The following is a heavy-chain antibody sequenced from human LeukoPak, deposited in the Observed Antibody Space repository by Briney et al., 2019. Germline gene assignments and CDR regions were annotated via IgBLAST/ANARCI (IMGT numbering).Heavy chain of an antibody. CDR2: INPNSGGT. J-gene: IGHJ2*01. CDR3: ARGVRPSSTFGDWYFDL. V-gene: IGHV1-2*02. Sequence: GASVKVSCKASGYTFTDYYMHWVRQAPGQGLEWMGWINPNSGGTNYAQKFQGRVTMTRDTSISTAYMELSRLRSDDTAVYCCARGVRPSSTFGDWYFDLWGRGTLVTVSS. D-gene: IGHD6-13*01. CDR1: GYTFTDYY.